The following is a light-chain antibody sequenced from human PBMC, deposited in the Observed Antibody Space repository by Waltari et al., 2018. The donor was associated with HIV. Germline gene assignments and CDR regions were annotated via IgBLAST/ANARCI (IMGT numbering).Light chain of an antibody. CDR2: DVN. CDR3: CSYAGSSTVV. CDR1: SRAVGAYHY. Sequence: QSALTQPASVSGSPGQSITISCTGTSRAVGAYHYVSWYQQHPGKAPKLMIYDVNKRPSGVSNRFSGSKSGNTASLTISGLQAEDEADYYCCSYAGSSTVVFGGGTKLTVL. J-gene: IGLJ2*01. V-gene: IGLV2-23*02.